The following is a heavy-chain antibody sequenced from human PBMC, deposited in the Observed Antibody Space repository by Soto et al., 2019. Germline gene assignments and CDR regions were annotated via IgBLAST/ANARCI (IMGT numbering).Heavy chain of an antibody. Sequence: QVLLVQSGAEMKQPGSSVSVSCKASGDSFTNYAFTWVRQAPGQGPEWLGGIILALGTPHYSQRFQGRLTISADESSSTVYMELGSLSFDDTAVYYCGRYCTNTKCRGGYYLDLWGQGTLLTVSS. CDR2: IILALGTP. CDR3: GRYCTNTKCRGGYYLDL. V-gene: IGHV1-69*01. J-gene: IGHJ5*02. CDR1: GDSFTNYA. D-gene: IGHD2-8*01.